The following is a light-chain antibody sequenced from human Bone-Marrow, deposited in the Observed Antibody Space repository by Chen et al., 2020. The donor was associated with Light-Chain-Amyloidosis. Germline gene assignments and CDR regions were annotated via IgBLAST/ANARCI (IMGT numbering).Light chain of an antibody. CDR2: EDD. CDR1: SGSIATNY. V-gene: IGLV6-57*01. Sequence: NFMLPQPHSVSESPGKTVIISCPRSSGSIATNYVQWYQQRPGRSPTTVLYEDDQRPSGVPDRFSGSLDRSANSAYLTISGLKTEDEADYYCQSYQGSSQGVFGGGTKLTVL. CDR3: QSYQGSSQGV. J-gene: IGLJ3*02.